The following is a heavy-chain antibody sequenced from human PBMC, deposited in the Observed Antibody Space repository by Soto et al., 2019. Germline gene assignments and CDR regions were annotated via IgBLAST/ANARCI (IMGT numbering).Heavy chain of an antibody. CDR2: ISNTGFTI. V-gene: IGHV3-48*03. J-gene: IGHJ4*02. Sequence: GGSLRLSCAASGFTFSDYEMNWVRQAPGKGLEWVSYISNTGFTIYYADSVRGRFAISRDNAKNSLYLRMNSLGAGDTAVYYCARAHGDFDYWGQGTLVTVSS. CDR3: ARAHGDFDY. D-gene: IGHD4-17*01. CDR1: GFTFSDYE.